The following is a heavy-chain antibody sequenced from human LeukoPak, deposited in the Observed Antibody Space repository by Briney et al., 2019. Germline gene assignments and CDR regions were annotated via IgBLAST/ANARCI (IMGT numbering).Heavy chain of an antibody. V-gene: IGHV3-30*02. CDR1: GVTFGTYG. D-gene: IGHD4/OR15-4a*01. CDR2: IRFDGSDK. Sequence: GGSLRLSCVASGVTFGTYGLHWVRQAPGKGLEWVAFIRFDGSDKYYADSVKGRFTISGDNSKNTLYLQMNSLRIEDTAMYYCAKVLPLTFYYMDVWGKGTTVTVSS. CDR3: AKVLPLTFYYMDV. J-gene: IGHJ6*03.